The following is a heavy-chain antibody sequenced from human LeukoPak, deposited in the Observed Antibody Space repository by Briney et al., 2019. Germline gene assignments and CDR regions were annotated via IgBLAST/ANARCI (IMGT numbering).Heavy chain of an antibody. CDR3: AKGYSSGWRGYFDY. CDR1: GFTFSSYG. J-gene: IGHJ4*02. D-gene: IGHD6-19*01. V-gene: IGHV3-23*01. CDR2: ISGSGGST. Sequence: GGSLRLSCAASGFTFSSYGMSWVRQAPGKGLEWVSAISGSGGSTYYADSVKGRFTISRDNSKNTLYLQMNSLRAEDTAVYYCAKGYSSGWRGYFDYWGQGTLVTVSS.